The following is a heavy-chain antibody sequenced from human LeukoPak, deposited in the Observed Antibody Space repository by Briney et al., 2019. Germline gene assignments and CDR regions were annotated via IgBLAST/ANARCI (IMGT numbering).Heavy chain of an antibody. CDR2: ISSSGSTI. Sequence: PSETLSLTCAVDNGSFSGYYMSWIRQAPGKGLEWVSYISSSGSTIYYADSVKGRFTISRDNAKNSLYLQMNSLRAEDTAVYYCARDGFNYGSGSYTLSYYYYGMDVWGQGTTVTVSS. J-gene: IGHJ6*02. CDR1: NGSFSGYY. V-gene: IGHV3-11*01. D-gene: IGHD3-10*01. CDR3: ARDGFNYGSGSYTLSYYYYGMDV.